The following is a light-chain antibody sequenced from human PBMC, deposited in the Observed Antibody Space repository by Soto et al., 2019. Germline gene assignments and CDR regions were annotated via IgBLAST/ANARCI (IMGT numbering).Light chain of an antibody. Sequence: EIVLPQSPATLSLSPGERATLSCRASQSVSSYLAWYQEKPGQAPRLLIYDASNRATGIPARFSGSGSGTDFTLTISCLEPEDFAVYYCQHRSILITFGQGTRLEIK. V-gene: IGKV3-11*01. CDR1: QSVSSY. J-gene: IGKJ5*01. CDR2: DAS. CDR3: QHRSILIT.